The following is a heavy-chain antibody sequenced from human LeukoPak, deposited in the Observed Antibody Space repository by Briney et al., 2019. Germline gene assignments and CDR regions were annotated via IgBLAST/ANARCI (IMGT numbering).Heavy chain of an antibody. CDR2: ISYDGSNK. CDR1: GFTFSSYG. D-gene: IGHD5-18*01. Sequence: GGSLRLSCAASGFTFSSYGMHWVRQAPGKGLEWVAVISYDGSNKYYADSVKGRFTISRDNSKNTLYLQMNSLRAEDTAVYYCAKGNGAQLWPQVDYWGQGTLVTVSS. J-gene: IGHJ4*02. V-gene: IGHV3-30*18. CDR3: AKGNGAQLWPQVDY.